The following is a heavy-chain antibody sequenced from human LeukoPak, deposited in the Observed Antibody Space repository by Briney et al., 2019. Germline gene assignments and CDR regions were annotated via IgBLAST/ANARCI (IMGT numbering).Heavy chain of an antibody. CDR3: AKVYSSSSQDAFDV. V-gene: IGHV4-34*01. Sequence: SETLSLTCAVYGVSFRGYWWSWIRQPPGKGLEWIGEINHSGSTNYNSSLKSRVTISVDTSKSQFSLELSSVTAADTAFYYCAKVYSSSSQDAFDVWGQGTLVAVS. J-gene: IGHJ3*01. CDR1: GVSFRGYW. D-gene: IGHD6-6*01. CDR2: INHSGST.